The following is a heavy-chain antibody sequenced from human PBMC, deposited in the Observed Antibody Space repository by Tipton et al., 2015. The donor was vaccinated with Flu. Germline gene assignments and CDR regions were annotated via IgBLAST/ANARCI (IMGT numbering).Heavy chain of an antibody. J-gene: IGHJ3*02. CDR2: IYYSGSI. CDR3: AREWGDAFDI. Sequence: QLVQSGAEVKPSETLSLTCTVSGGSISSHYWSWIRQPPGKGLEWIGYIYYSGSISYNPSLKSRVTISVDTSKSQFSLKLSSVTAADTAVYYCAREWGDAFDIWGQRTMVTVSS. D-gene: IGHD3-16*01. V-gene: IGHV4-59*11. CDR1: GGSISSHY.